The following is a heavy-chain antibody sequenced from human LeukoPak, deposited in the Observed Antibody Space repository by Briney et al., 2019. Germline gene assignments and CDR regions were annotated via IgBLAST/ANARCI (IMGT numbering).Heavy chain of an antibody. CDR3: ARESPVTHDSYYYAMDV. J-gene: IGHJ6*02. CDR1: GGSISSYY. Sequence: PSETLSLTCTVSGGSISSYYWSWIRQPPGKGLEWIGYIYYSGSTNYNPSPKSRVTISVDTSKNQFSLRLNSVTAADTAVYHCARESPVTHDSYYYAMDVWGQGTTVTVSS. V-gene: IGHV4-59*01. CDR2: IYYSGST. D-gene: IGHD4-11*01.